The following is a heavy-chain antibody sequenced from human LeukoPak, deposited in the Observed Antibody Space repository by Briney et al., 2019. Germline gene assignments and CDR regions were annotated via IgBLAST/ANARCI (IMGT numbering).Heavy chain of an antibody. CDR2: ISSSGSTI. CDR1: GFTFSDYY. Sequence: GGSLRLSCAASGFTFSDYYMSWIRQAPGKGLEWVSYISSSGSTIYYADSVKGRFTISRDNAKNSLYLQMNSLRAEDTAVYYCARAHKQWNWNAGRYNWFDSWGQGTLVTVSS. CDR3: ARAHKQWNWNAGRYNWFDS. V-gene: IGHV3-11*04. J-gene: IGHJ5*01. D-gene: IGHD1-1*01.